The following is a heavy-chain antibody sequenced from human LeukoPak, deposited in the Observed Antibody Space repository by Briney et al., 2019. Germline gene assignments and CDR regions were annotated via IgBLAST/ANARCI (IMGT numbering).Heavy chain of an antibody. CDR3: ARHRTASDY. CDR1: GFTFSDYY. J-gene: IGHJ4*02. CDR2: ISTSGSYI. D-gene: IGHD3-16*02. V-gene: IGHV3-11*04. Sequence: PGGSLRLSCAASGFTFSDYYMSWIRQAPGKGLEWVSSISTSGSYIYYADSVKGRFTISRDNAKNSLYLQMNSLRVEDTAVYYCARHRTASDYWGQGTLVTVSS.